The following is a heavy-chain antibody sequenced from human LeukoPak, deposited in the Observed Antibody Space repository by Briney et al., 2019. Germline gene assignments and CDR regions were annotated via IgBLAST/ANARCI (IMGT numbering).Heavy chain of an antibody. CDR2: IYNSGTT. CDR3: ASRVYGLGSFNY. CDR1: GDSISSTSYY. J-gene: IGHJ4*01. V-gene: IGHV4-39*01. D-gene: IGHD3-10*01. Sequence: PSETLSLTCTVSGDSISSTSYYWDWIRQPPGKGLEWIGRIYNSGTTYYNPSLKSRVTISVDTSKNQFSLKVSSVTAADTAVYYCASRVYGLGSFNYWGQGTLVTVSS.